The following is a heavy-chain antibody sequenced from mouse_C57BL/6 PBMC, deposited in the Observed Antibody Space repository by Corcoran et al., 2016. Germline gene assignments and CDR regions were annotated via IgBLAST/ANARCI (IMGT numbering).Heavy chain of an antibody. V-gene: IGHV1-66*01. CDR2: IYPGSGNT. CDR3: ARSDYDYHVDY. D-gene: IGHD2-4*01. J-gene: IGHJ2*01. Sequence: QVQLQQSGPELVKPGASVKISCKASGYSFTSYYIHWVKQRPGQGLEWIGWIYPGSGNTKYNEKFKGKATLTADTSSSTAYMQLSSLTSEDSAVYYCARSDYDYHVDYWGQGTTLTVSS. CDR1: GYSFTSYY.